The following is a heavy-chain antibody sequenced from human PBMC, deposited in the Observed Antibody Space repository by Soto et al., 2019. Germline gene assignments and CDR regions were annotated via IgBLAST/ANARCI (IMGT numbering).Heavy chain of an antibody. V-gene: IGHV3-23*01. CDR1: GFTFSNYA. D-gene: IGHD3-22*01. J-gene: IGHJ4*02. CDR3: VYYYDSSGH. CDR2: ITGSGDRT. Sequence: GGSLRLSCAASGFTFSNYALSWVRQAPGKGLEWVSAITGSGDRTYYADSVKGRLTISRDNSKNTLSLQMNSLRAEDTAVYYCVYYYDSSGHWGQGTLVTVSS.